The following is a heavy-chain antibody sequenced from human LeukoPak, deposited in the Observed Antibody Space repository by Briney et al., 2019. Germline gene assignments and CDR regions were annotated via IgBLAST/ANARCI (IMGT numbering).Heavy chain of an antibody. CDR2: IKQDGSEK. V-gene: IGHV3-7*01. CDR3: ASVDSGYGLVDY. J-gene: IGHJ4*02. Sequence: GGSLRVSCAASGFTFSSYWMSWVRQAPGKRLGWVANIKQDGSEKYYVDSVKGRFTISRDNAKNSLYLQMNSLRAEDTAVYYCASVDSGYGLVDYWGQGTLVTVSS. CDR1: GFTFSSYW. D-gene: IGHD5-12*01.